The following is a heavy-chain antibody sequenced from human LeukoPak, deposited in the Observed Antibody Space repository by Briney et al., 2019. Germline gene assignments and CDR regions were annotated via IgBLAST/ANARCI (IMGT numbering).Heavy chain of an antibody. CDR2: IYTSGST. Sequence: SETLSLTCTVSGGSISSYYWSWIRQPAGKGLEWIGRIYTSGSTNYNPSLKSRVTMSVDTSKNQFSLKLSSVTAADTAVYYCATSKYYDFWSPPDLYMDVWGKGTTVTVSS. CDR1: GGSISSYY. D-gene: IGHD3-3*01. J-gene: IGHJ6*03. V-gene: IGHV4-4*07. CDR3: ATSKYYDFWSPPDLYMDV.